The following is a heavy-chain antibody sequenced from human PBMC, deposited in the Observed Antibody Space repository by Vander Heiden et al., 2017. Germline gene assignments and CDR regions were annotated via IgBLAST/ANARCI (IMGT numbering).Heavy chain of an antibody. CDR1: GFSFGTYG. D-gene: IGHD3-10*01. CDR3: AKDRITSDL. CDR2: ISHSGVVT. J-gene: IGHJ5*02. V-gene: IGHV3-23*01. Sequence: EVQLLESGGGLVQPGGSLRLSCAAAGFSFGTYGMTWVRQAPGTGLEWVSSISHSGVVTYYADSVKGRFTISRDNMKNTLSLQMNSLRAEDTARYDCAKDRITSDLWGQGTLVIVSS.